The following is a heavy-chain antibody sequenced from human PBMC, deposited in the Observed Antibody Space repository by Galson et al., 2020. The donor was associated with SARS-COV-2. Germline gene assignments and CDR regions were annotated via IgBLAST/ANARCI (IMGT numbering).Heavy chain of an antibody. D-gene: IGHD1-26*01. CDR3: TGIVGAGYTFDF. CDR2: IYSNVDGGTT. CDR1: GFNFRNAW. V-gene: IGHV3-15*01. Sequence: GGSLRLSCAASGFNFRNAWMSWVRQAPGKGLEWVGRIYSNVDGGTTHYAAPVRGRFAISRDDSQNTLYLQLNSLKTEDTGVYFCTGIVGAGYTFDFWGQGTMVTVSS. J-gene: IGHJ3*01.